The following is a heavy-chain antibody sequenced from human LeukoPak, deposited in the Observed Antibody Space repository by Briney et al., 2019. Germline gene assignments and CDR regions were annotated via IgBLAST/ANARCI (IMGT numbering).Heavy chain of an antibody. D-gene: IGHD6-13*01. CDR1: GYTCTAYY. J-gene: IGHJ4*02. CDR2: IHPKSAGT. CDR3: ARAPSPLSAAADPHLDY. V-gene: IGHV1-2*02. Sequence: ASVKVSCKASGYTCTAYYMHWVRLAPGQGLEWMGWIHPKSAGTNYAQRFQGGVTMTRDTIITTDYMHLTRLASDDTAGYYCARAPSPLSAAADPHLDYWGQGTLVAVSS.